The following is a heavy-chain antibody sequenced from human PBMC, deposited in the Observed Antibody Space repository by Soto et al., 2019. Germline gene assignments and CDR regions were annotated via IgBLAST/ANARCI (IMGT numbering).Heavy chain of an antibody. Sequence: SETLSLTCAVYGGSFSGYYWSWIRQPPGKGLEWIGEINHSGSTNYNPSLKSRVTISVDTSKNQFSLKLSSVTAADTAVYYCARGPYDSSGYYLPGYYYYGMDVWGQGTTVTV. V-gene: IGHV4-34*01. CDR2: INHSGST. J-gene: IGHJ6*02. CDR3: ARGPYDSSGYYLPGYYYYGMDV. CDR1: GGSFSGYY. D-gene: IGHD3-22*01.